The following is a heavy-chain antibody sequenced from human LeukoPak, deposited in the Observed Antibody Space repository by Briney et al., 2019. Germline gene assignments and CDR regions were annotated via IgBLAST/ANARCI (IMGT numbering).Heavy chain of an antibody. CDR2: LSSGDNT. J-gene: IGHJ6*02. CDR3: ARDVVTSLNIVKYYYGMDV. Sequence: PGGSLRLSCAASGFNVSSYYMSRVRQAPGRGLEWVSALSSGDNTHYADSVNGRFTISRDNSKNTLYLQLNSLRAEDTAVYYCARDVVTSLNIVKYYYGMDVWGQGTTVTVSS. CDR1: GFNVSSYY. D-gene: IGHD3-16*02. V-gene: IGHV3-53*01.